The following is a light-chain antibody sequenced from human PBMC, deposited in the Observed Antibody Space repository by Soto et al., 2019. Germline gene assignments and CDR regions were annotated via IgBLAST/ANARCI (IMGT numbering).Light chain of an antibody. V-gene: IGLV1-40*01. J-gene: IGLJ2*01. CDR2: GNS. CDR3: QSYDSSLSVV. CDR1: SSNIGAGYD. Sequence: QSVLTQPPSVSGAPGQRVTISCTGSSSNIGAGYDVHWYRQLPGTAPKLLIYGNSNRPSGVPDRFTGSKSGTSASLAITGLQAEDEADYYCQSYDSSLSVVFGGGTKPTVL.